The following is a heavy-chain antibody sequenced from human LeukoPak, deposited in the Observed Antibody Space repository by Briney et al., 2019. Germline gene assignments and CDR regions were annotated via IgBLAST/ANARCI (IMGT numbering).Heavy chain of an antibody. J-gene: IGHJ3*02. Sequence: PSETLSLTCFVSGGSISNTNSYWAWIRQSPGQGLEWIGTIFSGGYTYFNPFLKSRVSMSVDTSKNQFSLKLSSVTAADTAVYYCARALHYDSSGYYLPFDAFDIWGQGTMVTVSS. CDR3: ARALHYDSSGYYLPFDAFDI. CDR1: GGSISNTNSY. CDR2: IFSGGYT. D-gene: IGHD3-22*01. V-gene: IGHV4-39*07.